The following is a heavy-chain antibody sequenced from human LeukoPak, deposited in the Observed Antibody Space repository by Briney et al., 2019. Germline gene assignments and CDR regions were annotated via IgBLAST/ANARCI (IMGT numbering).Heavy chain of an antibody. CDR3: ARYGTDPFDI. J-gene: IGHJ3*02. CDR1: GFTFSRYW. V-gene: IGHV3-74*01. D-gene: IGHD4-17*01. Sequence: GGSLRLSCAASGFTFSRYWMHWVRQAPGRGLVWVSRINNDGSNTYYADSVKGRFTISRDNAKNTLYLQMDGLRAEDTALYYCARYGTDPFDIWGQGTLVTVSS. CDR2: INNDGSNT.